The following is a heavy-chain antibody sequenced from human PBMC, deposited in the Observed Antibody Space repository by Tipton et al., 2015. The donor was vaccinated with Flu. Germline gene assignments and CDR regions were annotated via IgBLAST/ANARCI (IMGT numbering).Heavy chain of an antibody. D-gene: IGHD4-11*01. J-gene: IGHJ5*02. Sequence: SLRLSCAVSDGSISTGNWWSWVRQPPGKGLEWIGEIYHSGSINYNPSLKSRVTISVDKSKNQSSLNLSSVTAADTAVYYCARRDYSNYVSEPKNWFDTWGQGTLGAVSS. V-gene: IGHV4-4*02. CDR1: DGSISTGNW. CDR3: ARRDYSNYVSEPKNWFDT. CDR2: IYHSGSI.